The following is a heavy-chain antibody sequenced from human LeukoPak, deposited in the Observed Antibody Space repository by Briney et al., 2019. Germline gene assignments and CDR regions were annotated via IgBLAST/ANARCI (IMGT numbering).Heavy chain of an antibody. CDR2: IWYDGNEK. Sequence: GGSLRLSCAASGFTFSSYGMHWVRQAPGKGLEWVAFIWYDGNEKYYADSARGRFTISRDNSKNTLYLQMNSLRAENTAIYYCATEQEGRRAAFDYWGQGTLVTVSS. D-gene: IGHD1/OR15-1a*01. CDR3: ATEQEGRRAAFDY. J-gene: IGHJ4*02. CDR1: GFTFSSYG. V-gene: IGHV3-30*02.